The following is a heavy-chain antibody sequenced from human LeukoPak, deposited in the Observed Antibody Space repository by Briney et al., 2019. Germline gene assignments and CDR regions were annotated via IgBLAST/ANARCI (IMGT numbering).Heavy chain of an antibody. CDR3: ATIPGRRPRGVDDAFDI. V-gene: IGHV1-69*05. CDR2: IIPIFGTA. J-gene: IGHJ3*02. D-gene: IGHD1-26*01. Sequence: SVKVSCKASGYTFASYYMHWVRQAPGQGLEWMGRIIPIFGTANYAQKFQGRVTITTDESTSTAYMELSSLRSEDTAVYYCATIPGRRPRGVDDAFDIWGQGTMVTVSS. CDR1: GYTFASYY.